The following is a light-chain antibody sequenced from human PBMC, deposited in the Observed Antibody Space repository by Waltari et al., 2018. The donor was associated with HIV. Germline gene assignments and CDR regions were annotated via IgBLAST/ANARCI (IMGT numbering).Light chain of an antibody. CDR2: EDS. CDR1: ALPKTY. J-gene: IGLJ2*01. Sequence: SYELTQPPSVAVSPGQTARIPCTGAALPKTYASWYQQKSGQAPVLVIYEDSKRPSGFPERFSGSSSGTTATLTISGAQVEDEADYYCYSTDNSGHHRVFGTGTKLTVL. CDR3: YSTDNSGHHRV. V-gene: IGLV3-10*01.